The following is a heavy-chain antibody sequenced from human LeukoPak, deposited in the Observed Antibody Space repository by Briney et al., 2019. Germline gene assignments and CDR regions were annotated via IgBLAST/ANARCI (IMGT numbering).Heavy chain of an antibody. Sequence: GGSLRLSCAASGFTFDDYAMHWVRQAPGKGLEWVSGISWNSGSIGYADSVKGRFTISRDNAKNSLYLQMNSLRAEDTALYYCAKDRDYDSSGYHDYWGQGTLVTVSS. CDR1: GFTFDDYA. CDR3: AKDRDYDSSGYHDY. D-gene: IGHD3-22*01. CDR2: ISWNSGSI. J-gene: IGHJ4*02. V-gene: IGHV3-9*01.